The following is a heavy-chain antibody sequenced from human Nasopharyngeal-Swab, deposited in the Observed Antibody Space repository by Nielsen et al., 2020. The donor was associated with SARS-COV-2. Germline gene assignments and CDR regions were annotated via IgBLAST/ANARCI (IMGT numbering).Heavy chain of an antibody. D-gene: IGHD5-24*01. Sequence: GGSLRLSCAASGFTFSSYSMNWVRQAPGKGLEWVSYISSSSSTIYYADSVKGRFTISRDNAKNSLYLQMNSLRAEDTAVYYRARTDGYTLNNAFDIWGQGTMVTVSS. CDR2: ISSSSSTI. CDR1: GFTFSSYS. V-gene: IGHV3-48*01. J-gene: IGHJ3*02. CDR3: ARTDGYTLNNAFDI.